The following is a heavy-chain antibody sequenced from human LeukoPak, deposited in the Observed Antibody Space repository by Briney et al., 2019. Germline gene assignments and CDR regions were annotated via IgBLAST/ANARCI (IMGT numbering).Heavy chain of an antibody. V-gene: IGHV1-24*01. CDR3: AFLLCDGDLIDHFGMHV. Sequence: ASVNVSCKGSRHSLTQLSLHWVRQAPRKEVEGMGGFDPEIGEKVYAQKCQARFTMTERSPTDTVYMELSSLTLEDTAGYYCAFLLCDGDLIDHFGMHVWGKGTTVIVSS. CDR2: FDPEIGEK. D-gene: IGHD3-10*01. J-gene: IGHJ6*01. CDR1: RHSLTQLS.